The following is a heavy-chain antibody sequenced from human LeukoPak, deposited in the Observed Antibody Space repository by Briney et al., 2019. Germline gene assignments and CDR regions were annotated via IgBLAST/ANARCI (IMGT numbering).Heavy chain of an antibody. V-gene: IGHV1-69*13. D-gene: IGHD2-2*03. CDR3: ARPGYCSSTDCYYYYMDV. CDR1: GGTFSSYA. J-gene: IGHJ6*03. Sequence: GASVKVSCKASGGTFSSYAISWVRQAPGQGLEWMGGIIPIFGTANYAQKFQVRVTITADESTSTAYMELSSLRSEDTAVYYCARPGYCSSTDCYYYYMDVWGKGTTVTVSS. CDR2: IIPIFGTA.